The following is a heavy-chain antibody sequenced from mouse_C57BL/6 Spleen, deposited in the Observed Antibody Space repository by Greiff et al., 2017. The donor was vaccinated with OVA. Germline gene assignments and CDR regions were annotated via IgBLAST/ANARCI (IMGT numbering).Heavy chain of an antibody. CDR1: GFSFTSYA. J-gene: IGHJ4*01. D-gene: IGHD1-1*01. Sequence: VKLMESGPGLVAPSQCLSITCTVSGFSFTSYAISWVRQPPGKGLEWLGVIWPGGGTTYNSNHKSRLNISKDNTKSQVFVKMNSLQTDETARYYCARKGTTVVATYDAGYAMDYWGQGTSVTVSS. V-gene: IGHV2-9-1*01. CDR3: ARKGTTVVATYDAGYAMDY. CDR2: IWPGGGT.